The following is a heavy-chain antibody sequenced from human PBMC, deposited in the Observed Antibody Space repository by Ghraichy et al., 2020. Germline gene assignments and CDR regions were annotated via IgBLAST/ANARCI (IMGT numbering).Heavy chain of an antibody. D-gene: IGHD6-13*01. CDR1: GFTFSTYW. CDR3: ARDTKKGETAAGFDY. CDR2: IKEDGSEK. V-gene: IGHV3-7*01. J-gene: IGHJ4*02. Sequence: GVLNISCAASGFTFSTYWMSWVRQAPGKGLEWVANIKEDGSEKYYVDSVKGRFTISRDDAKNSLYLQMNSLRGEDTAVYYCARDTKKGETAAGFDYWGQGTLVTVSS.